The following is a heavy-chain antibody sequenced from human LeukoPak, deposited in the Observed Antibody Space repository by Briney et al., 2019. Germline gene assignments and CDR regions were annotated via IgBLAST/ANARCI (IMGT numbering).Heavy chain of an antibody. CDR3: VRRRYNYGFDS. D-gene: IGHD5-18*01. V-gene: IGHV4-4*02. CDR2: IYHSGST. Sequence: SETLSLTCAVSDGSISSSNWWSWVRQPPGKGLEWIGEIYHSGSTNYNPSLKSRVTISVDKSNNQFSLKLSSVTAADTAVFYCVRRRYNYGFDSWGQGSLVTVSS. CDR1: DGSISSSNW. J-gene: IGHJ4*02.